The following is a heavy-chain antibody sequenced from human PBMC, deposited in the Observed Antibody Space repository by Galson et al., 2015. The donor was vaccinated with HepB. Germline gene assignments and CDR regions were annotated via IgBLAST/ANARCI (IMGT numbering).Heavy chain of an antibody. Sequence: SLRLSCAASGFTFSSYGMHWVRQAPGKGLEWVAVIWYDGSNKYYADSVKGRFTISRDNSKNTLYLQMNSLRAEDTAVYYCARDRGYYDSLYYFDYWGQGTLVTVSS. CDR2: IWYDGSNK. V-gene: IGHV3-33*01. CDR3: ARDRGYYDSLYYFDY. J-gene: IGHJ4*02. D-gene: IGHD3-22*01. CDR1: GFTFSSYG.